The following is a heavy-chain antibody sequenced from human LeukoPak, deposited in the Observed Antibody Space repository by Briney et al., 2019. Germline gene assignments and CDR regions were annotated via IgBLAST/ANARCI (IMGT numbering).Heavy chain of an antibody. Sequence: GRSLRLSCAASGFTFSSYGMHWVRQAPGKGLEWVAVISYDGSNKYYADSVKGRFTTSRDNSKNTLYLQMNSLRAEDTAVYYCARVLLRTTNYYYYGMDVWGQGTTVTVSS. J-gene: IGHJ6*02. V-gene: IGHV3-30*03. CDR3: ARVLLRTTNYYYYGMDV. CDR1: GFTFSSYG. D-gene: IGHD1-14*01. CDR2: ISYDGSNK.